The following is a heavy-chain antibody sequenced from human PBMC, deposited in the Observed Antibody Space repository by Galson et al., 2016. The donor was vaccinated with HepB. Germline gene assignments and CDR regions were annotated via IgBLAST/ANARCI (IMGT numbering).Heavy chain of an antibody. CDR3: TTLRFLEWENYYGMDV. D-gene: IGHD3-3*01. Sequence: SLRLSCAASGFTFRTVWMSWVRKAPGKGLEWVGRIKSKIDGGTTDYAAPVKGRFTISRDDSKNTLYLQMNSLKTEDTAVYYCTTLRFLEWENYYGMDVWGQGTTVTVSS. CDR1: GFTFRTVW. V-gene: IGHV3-15*01. CDR2: IKSKIDGGTT. J-gene: IGHJ6*02.